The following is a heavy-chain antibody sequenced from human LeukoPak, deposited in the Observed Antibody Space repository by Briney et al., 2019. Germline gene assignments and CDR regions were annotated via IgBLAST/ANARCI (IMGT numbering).Heavy chain of an antibody. J-gene: IGHJ5*02. Sequence: GASVKVSCKVSGYTLSELCVHWVRQAPGKGLEWMGCVNPNSGDTNYAQKFQGSVTMTRDTSISTVYMELSRLRSDDTAVYYCARGVWFDPWGQGTLVTVSS. CDR1: GYTLSELC. CDR3: ARGVWFDP. CDR2: VNPNSGDT. V-gene: IGHV1-2*02.